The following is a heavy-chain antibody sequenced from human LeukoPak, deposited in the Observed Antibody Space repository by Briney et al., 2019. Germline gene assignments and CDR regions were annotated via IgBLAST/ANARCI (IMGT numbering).Heavy chain of an antibody. Sequence: PGGSLRLSCAASGFTFSNAWMNWVRQAPGKGLEWVGRIKGKTDGGTTDYAAPVKGRFTISRDDSKNTLYLQMNSLKTEDTAVYYCTTDPNPYYYDSSGYPGGAFDYWGQGTLVTVSS. V-gene: IGHV3-15*07. CDR3: TTDPNPYYYDSSGYPGGAFDY. D-gene: IGHD3-22*01. CDR1: GFTFSNAW. CDR2: IKGKTDGGTT. J-gene: IGHJ4*02.